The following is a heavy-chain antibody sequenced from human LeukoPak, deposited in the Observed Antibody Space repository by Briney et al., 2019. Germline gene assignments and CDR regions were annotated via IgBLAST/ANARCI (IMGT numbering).Heavy chain of an antibody. CDR3: AKDQDNWNDGFDY. CDR1: GFTFSNFA. CDR2: ISDSGGST. V-gene: IGHV3-23*01. D-gene: IGHD1-1*01. Sequence: GGSLRLSCAASGFTFSNFAMGWVRQAPGKGLEWVSGISDSGGSTYYADSVKGRFTISRDNSKNTLYLQMNSLRAEDTAVYYCAKDQDNWNDGFDYWGRGTLVTVSS. J-gene: IGHJ4*02.